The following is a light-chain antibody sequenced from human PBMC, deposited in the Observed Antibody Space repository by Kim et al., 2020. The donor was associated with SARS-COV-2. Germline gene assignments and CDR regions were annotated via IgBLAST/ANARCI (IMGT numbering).Light chain of an antibody. CDR1: TGLVTVRHY. Sequence: QAVVTQEPSLTVSPGGTVTLTCGSTTGLVTVRHYPYWFQQKPGQAPMTLIYDTNKKYSWTPARFSGSLLGDKAALTLSGAQPDDEADYYCFLSLSGGRFVFGSGTKVTVL. J-gene: IGLJ1*01. V-gene: IGLV7-46*01. CDR2: DTN. CDR3: FLSLSGGRFV.